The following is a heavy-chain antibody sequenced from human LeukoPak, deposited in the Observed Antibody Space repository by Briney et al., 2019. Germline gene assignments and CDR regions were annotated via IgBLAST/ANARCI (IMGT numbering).Heavy chain of an antibody. CDR2: ISAYNGNT. Sequence: ASVKVSCKASGYTFTSYGINWVRQAPGQGLEWMGWISAYNGNTNYAQKFQGSVTMTTDTSTSIPYMVLRSLRSDDTAVYYCARVSLSGSSSSAGMDYWGQGTRVTVSS. J-gene: IGHJ4*02. D-gene: IGHD6-6*01. CDR3: ARVSLSGSSSSAGMDY. CDR1: GYTFTSYG. V-gene: IGHV1-18*01.